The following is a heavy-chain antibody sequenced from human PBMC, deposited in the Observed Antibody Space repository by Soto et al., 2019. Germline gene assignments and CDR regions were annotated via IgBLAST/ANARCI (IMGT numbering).Heavy chain of an antibody. CDR3: ARDLGNPEYSSTSNWFDP. Sequence: SETLSLTCAVSGGSISSSNWWSFVRQPPGKGLEWIGEIYHSGSTNYNPSLKSRVTISLDKSKNQFSLKLSSVTAADTAVYYCARDLGNPEYSSTSNWFDPWGQGTLVTVSS. V-gene: IGHV4-4*02. J-gene: IGHJ5*02. D-gene: IGHD6-6*01. CDR2: IYHSGST. CDR1: GGSISSSNW.